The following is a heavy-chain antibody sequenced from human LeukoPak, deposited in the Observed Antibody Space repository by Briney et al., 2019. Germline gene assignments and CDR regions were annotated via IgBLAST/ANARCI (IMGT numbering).Heavy chain of an antibody. CDR3: ARGVFASGWYPDYFDF. Sequence: GGSLRLSCAASGFDFSTSWMSWIRQAPGKGLEWVANINQEGSETYFGGSLKGRFTISRDNAENSLYLQVNSLSAEDTAVYYCARGVFASGWYPDYFDFWGQGTLVAVSS. J-gene: IGHJ4*02. CDR2: INQEGSET. CDR1: GFDFSTSW. V-gene: IGHV3-7*01. D-gene: IGHD6-19*01.